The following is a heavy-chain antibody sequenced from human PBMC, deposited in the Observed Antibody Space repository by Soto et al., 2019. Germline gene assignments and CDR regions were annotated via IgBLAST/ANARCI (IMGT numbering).Heavy chain of an antibody. Sequence: QVQLVQSGAAVKKPGASVKVSCKASGYTFTSYGFSWVRQAPGQGLEWMGWISAYNGNTNYAQKLQGRVTMTTDTSTSTAYMELRSLRSYDTAVYYCASSHLNSYYYGMDVWGQGTTVTVSS. CDR2: ISAYNGNT. CDR1: GYTFTSYG. CDR3: ASSHLNSYYYGMDV. J-gene: IGHJ6*02. V-gene: IGHV1-18*01.